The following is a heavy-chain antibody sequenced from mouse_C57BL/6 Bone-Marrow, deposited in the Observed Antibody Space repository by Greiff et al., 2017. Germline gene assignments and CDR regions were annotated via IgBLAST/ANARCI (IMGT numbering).Heavy chain of an antibody. D-gene: IGHD2-3*01. CDR2: IHPNSGST. V-gene: IGHV1-64*01. Sequence: QVQLKQPGAELVKPGASVKLSCKASGYTFTSYWMHWVKQRPGQGLEWIGMIHPNSGSTNYNEKFKSKATLTVDKSSSTAYMQLSSLTSEDSAVYYCARRDSFDGYSVWFAYWGQGTLVTVSA. J-gene: IGHJ3*01. CDR3: ARRDSFDGYSVWFAY. CDR1: GYTFTSYW.